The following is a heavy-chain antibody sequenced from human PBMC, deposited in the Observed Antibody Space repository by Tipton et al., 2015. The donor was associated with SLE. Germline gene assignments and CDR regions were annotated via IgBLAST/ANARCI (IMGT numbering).Heavy chain of an antibody. J-gene: IGHJ3*02. D-gene: IGHD3-3*01. V-gene: IGHV4-39*07. CDR3: ARDGPYYDFWSGMGTFDI. CDR2: MYYSGST. CDR1: GDSIISSSYY. Sequence: LRLSCSVSGDSIISSSYYWGWIRQPPGKGLEWIGSMYYSGSTYYNPSLKSRVTISVDTSKNQFSLMLRSMTAADTAVYYCARDGPYYDFWSGMGTFDIWGQGTMVTVSS.